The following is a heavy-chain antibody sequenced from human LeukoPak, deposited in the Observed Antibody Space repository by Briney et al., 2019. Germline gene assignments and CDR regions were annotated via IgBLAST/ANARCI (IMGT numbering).Heavy chain of an antibody. CDR1: GYTFTGYY. CDR3: ARPYYYDSSGSYYFDQ. D-gene: IGHD3-22*01. CDR2: INPNSGGT. V-gene: IGHV1-2*02. Sequence: ASVKVSCKASGYTFTGYYMHWVRQAPGQGLEWMGWINPNSGGTNYAQKFQGRVTMTRDTSISTAYMELSRLRSDDTAVYYCARPYYYDSSGSYYFDQWGQGTLVTVSS. J-gene: IGHJ4*02.